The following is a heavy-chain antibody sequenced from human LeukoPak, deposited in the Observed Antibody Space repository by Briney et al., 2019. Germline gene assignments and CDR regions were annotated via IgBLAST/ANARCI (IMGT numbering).Heavy chain of an antibody. V-gene: IGHV3-30*02. D-gene: IGHD3-22*01. CDR3: ARDRHSSVDY. CDR2: IRYDASNK. Sequence: GGSLRLSCAASGFTFSSYDMDWVRQAPGKGLEWVAFIRYDASNKYYADSVKGRFTISRDNAKNSLYLQLNSLRAEDTAVYFCARDRHSSVDYWGQGTLVTVSS. J-gene: IGHJ4*02. CDR1: GFTFSSYD.